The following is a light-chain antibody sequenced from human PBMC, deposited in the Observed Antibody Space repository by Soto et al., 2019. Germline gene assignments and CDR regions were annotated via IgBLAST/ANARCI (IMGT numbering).Light chain of an antibody. CDR1: SSDVGAYNY. Sequence: QSALTQPRSVSGSPGQSVTISCTGTSSDVGAYNYVSWYQQHPAKAPNLMIYDVSKRPSGVHDRFSGSKSGNTASLTISGLQAEDEGDYYCCSYTNSAYVFGTGTKLTVL. CDR3: CSYTNSAYV. V-gene: IGLV2-11*01. CDR2: DVS. J-gene: IGLJ1*01.